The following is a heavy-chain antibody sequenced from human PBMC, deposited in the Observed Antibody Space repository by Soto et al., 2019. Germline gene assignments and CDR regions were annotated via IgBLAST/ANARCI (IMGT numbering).Heavy chain of an antibody. J-gene: IGHJ2*01. Sequence: QITLKESGPTLVKPTQTLTLTCAFSGFSLNTPGVGVGWIRQPPGKALEWLALIYWDDDKRYSPSLEGRVTITKDTYRNQVVLTMTNLDPVAPATYYCAHRPHPYEVYFDLWGRGTLVTVSS. CDR1: GFSLNTPGVG. D-gene: IGHD3-22*01. CDR3: AHRPHPYEVYFDL. V-gene: IGHV2-5*02. CDR2: IYWDDDK.